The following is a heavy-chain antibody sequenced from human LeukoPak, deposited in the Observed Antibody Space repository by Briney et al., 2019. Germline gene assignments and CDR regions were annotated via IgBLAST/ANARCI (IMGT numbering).Heavy chain of an antibody. Sequence: GASVKVSCKLSGDTLSDLSIHWVRQAPGKGLEWMGGFYPEDGETVYAQKFQGRVTVTEDTSTDTAYMEVTNLRSDDTAVYYCAMGVDRSSWYLFDYWGQGALVTVSS. J-gene: IGHJ4*02. V-gene: IGHV1-24*01. CDR1: GDTLSDLS. D-gene: IGHD6-13*01. CDR3: AMGVDRSSWYLFDY. CDR2: FYPEDGET.